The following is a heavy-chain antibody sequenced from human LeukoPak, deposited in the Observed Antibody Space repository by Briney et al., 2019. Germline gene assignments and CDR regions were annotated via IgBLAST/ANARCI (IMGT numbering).Heavy chain of an antibody. CDR3: ARDLLITYYDSSGYYNWFDP. J-gene: IGHJ5*02. CDR2: IYTSGST. D-gene: IGHD3-22*01. CDR1: GGSISSHY. V-gene: IGHV4-4*07. Sequence: SETLSLTCTVSGGSISSHYWSWIRQPAGKGLEWIGRIYTSGSTNYNPSLKSRVTMSVDTSKNQFSLKLSSVTAADTAVYYCARDLLITYYDSSGYYNWFDPWGQGTLVTVSS.